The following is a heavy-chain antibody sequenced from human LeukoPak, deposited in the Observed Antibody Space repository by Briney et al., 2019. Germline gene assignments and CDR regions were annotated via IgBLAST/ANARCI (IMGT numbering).Heavy chain of an antibody. CDR2: IYYSGST. Sequence: SETLSLTCTVSGGSISSGDYYWSWIRQPPGKGLEWIGYIYYSGSTYYNPSLKSRVTISVDTSKNQFSLKLSSVTAAGTAVYYCARDQRGYSYGGVDYWGQGTLVTVSS. V-gene: IGHV4-30-4*08. D-gene: IGHD5-18*01. CDR3: ARDQRGYSYGGVDY. CDR1: GGSISSGDYY. J-gene: IGHJ4*02.